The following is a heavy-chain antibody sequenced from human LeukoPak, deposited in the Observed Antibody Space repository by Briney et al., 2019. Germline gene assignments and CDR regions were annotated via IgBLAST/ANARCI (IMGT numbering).Heavy chain of an antibody. Sequence: ASVKVSCKASGYTFTSYDTNWVRQAPGQGLEWMGWINPNSGGTNYAQKFQGRVTMTRDTSISTAYMELSRLRSDDTAVYYCARAWGSYGDYWGQGTLVTVSS. D-gene: IGHD1-26*01. CDR2: INPNSGGT. CDR1: GYTFTSYD. V-gene: IGHV1-2*02. CDR3: ARAWGSYGDY. J-gene: IGHJ4*02.